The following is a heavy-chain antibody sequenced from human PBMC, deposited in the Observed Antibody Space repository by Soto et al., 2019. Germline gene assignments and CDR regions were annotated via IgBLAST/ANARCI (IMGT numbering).Heavy chain of an antibody. V-gene: IGHV3-23*01. CDR2: ISGSGGST. CDR3: ARSDIVVVVAATCDY. CDR1: GFTFSSYA. J-gene: IGHJ4*02. Sequence: GSLRLSCAASGFTFSSYAMSWVRQAPGKGLEWVSAISGSGGSTYYADSVKGRFTISRDNSKNTLYLQMNSLRAEDTAVYYCARSDIVVVVAATCDYWGQGTLVTVSS. D-gene: IGHD2-15*01.